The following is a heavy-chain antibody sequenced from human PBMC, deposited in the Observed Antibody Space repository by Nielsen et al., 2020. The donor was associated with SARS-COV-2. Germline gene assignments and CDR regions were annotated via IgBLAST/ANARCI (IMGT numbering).Heavy chain of an antibody. CDR3: ARDAHFDILTGYYSD. CDR2: IYSGGST. V-gene: IGHV3-53*01. Sequence: GESLKISCAASGFTVSSNYMSWVRQAPGKGLEWVSVIYSGGSTYYADSVKGRFTISRDNSKNTLYLQMNSLRAEDTAVYYCARDAHFDILTGYYSDWGQGTLVTVSS. D-gene: IGHD3-9*01. J-gene: IGHJ4*02. CDR1: GFTVSSNY.